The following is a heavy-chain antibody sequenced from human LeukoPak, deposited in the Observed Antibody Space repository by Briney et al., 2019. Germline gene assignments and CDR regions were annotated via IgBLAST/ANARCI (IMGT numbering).Heavy chain of an antibody. J-gene: IGHJ6*02. CDR1: GGTFSSYA. D-gene: IGHD1-7*01. CDR3: ATLNWNYGVNGYYYGMDV. CDR2: IIPILGIA. Sequence: SVKVSCKASGGTFSSYAISWARQAPGQGLEWMGRIIPILGIANYAQKFQGRVTITADKSTSTAYMELSSLRSEDTAVYYCATLNWNYGVNGYYYGMDVWGQGTTVTVSS. V-gene: IGHV1-69*04.